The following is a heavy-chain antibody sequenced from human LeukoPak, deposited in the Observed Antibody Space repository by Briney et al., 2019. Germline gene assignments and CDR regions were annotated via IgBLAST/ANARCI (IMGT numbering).Heavy chain of an antibody. D-gene: IGHD4-11*01. Sequence: SETLSLTCTVSGGSISNYYWSWIRQPPGKGLEWIGYIYYSGSTNYNPSLKSRVTIPVDTSKNQFSLKLSSVTAADTAVYYCAREGVTKYYFDYWGQGTLVTVSS. CDR3: AREGVTKYYFDY. J-gene: IGHJ4*02. CDR1: GGSISNYY. V-gene: IGHV4-59*01. CDR2: IYYSGST.